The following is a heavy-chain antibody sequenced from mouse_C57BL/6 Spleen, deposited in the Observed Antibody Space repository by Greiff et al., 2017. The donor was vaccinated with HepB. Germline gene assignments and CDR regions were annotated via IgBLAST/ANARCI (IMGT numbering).Heavy chain of an antibody. D-gene: IGHD2-3*01. J-gene: IGHJ2*01. CDR2: IDPANVNT. Sequence: EVQLVESVAALVRPGASVKLSCTASGFNIKNTYMHSVKQRPEPGLEWIGRIDPANVNTKYAPKFQGKATLTADTSSNTAYLQLSSLTSEDTAIYYCARYDYLDDWGQGTTLTVSS. V-gene: IGHV14-3*01. CDR1: GFNIKNTY. CDR3: ARYDYLDD.